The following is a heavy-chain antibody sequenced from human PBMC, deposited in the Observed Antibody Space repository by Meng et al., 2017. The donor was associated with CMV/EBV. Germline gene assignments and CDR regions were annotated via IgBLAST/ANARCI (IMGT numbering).Heavy chain of an antibody. CDR2: IIPILGIA. J-gene: IGHJ6*02. CDR1: GGTFSSYA. V-gene: IGHV1-69*10. CDR3: ARKGFYYGSGGSQYYYYYGMDV. D-gene: IGHD3-10*01. Sequence: SVKVSCKASGGTFSSYAISWVRQAPGQRLEWMGGIIPILGIANYAQKFQGRVTITADKSTSTAYMEQSSLRSEDTAVYYCARKGFYYGSGGSQYYYYYGMDVWGQGTTVTVSS.